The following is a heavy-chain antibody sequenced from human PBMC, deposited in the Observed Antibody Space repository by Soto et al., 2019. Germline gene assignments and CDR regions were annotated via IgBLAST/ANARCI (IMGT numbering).Heavy chain of an antibody. V-gene: IGHV4-39*01. CDR1: GGSINSDNSY. CDR2: IAYSGAT. Sequence: SETLSLTCIVSGGSINSDNSYWGWIRQPPGKGLEWIGGIAYSGATVYNPSLRSRVTISVDRSRNQFSLNVNSVTAADAAIYFCARHPDCFVITHCQFDKWGQGTLVTVSS. J-gene: IGHJ4*02. CDR3: ARHPDCFVITHCQFDK. D-gene: IGHD2-15*01.